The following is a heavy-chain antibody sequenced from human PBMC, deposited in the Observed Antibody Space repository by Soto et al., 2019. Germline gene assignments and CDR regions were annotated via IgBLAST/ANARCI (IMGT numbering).Heavy chain of an antibody. CDR1: GGSFSGYY. CDR2: INHSGST. D-gene: IGHD2-2*01. V-gene: IGHV4-34*01. CDR3: ARRYCSSTSCYVWDSSGGFHDY. J-gene: IGHJ4*02. Sequence: QVQLQQWGAGLLKPSETLSLTCAVYGGSFSGYYWSWIRQPPGKGLEWIGEINHSGSTNYNPSLKSRVTISVDTSKNQFSLKLSSVTAADTAVYYCARRYCSSTSCYVWDSSGGFHDYWGQGTLVTVSS.